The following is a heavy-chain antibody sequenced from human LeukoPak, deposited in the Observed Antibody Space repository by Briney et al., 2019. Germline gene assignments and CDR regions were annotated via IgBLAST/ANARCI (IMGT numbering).Heavy chain of an antibody. CDR3: AKVEYDRRWDAFDI. D-gene: IGHD3-22*01. Sequence: GSLRLSCGASGFIFNSYAMGWVRQAPGKGLEWVSAISGRGITTYYAGSVKGRFTISRDNSKNTLYLQMNSLRAEDTALYYCAKVEYDRRWDAFDIWGQGTMVTVSS. J-gene: IGHJ3*02. CDR1: GFIFNSYA. V-gene: IGHV3-23*01. CDR2: ISGRGITT.